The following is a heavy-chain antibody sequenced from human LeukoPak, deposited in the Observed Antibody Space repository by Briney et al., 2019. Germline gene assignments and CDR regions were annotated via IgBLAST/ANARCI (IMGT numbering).Heavy chain of an antibody. D-gene: IGHD3-22*01. CDR2: INHSGST. J-gene: IGHJ4*02. Sequence: SETLSPTCAVYGGSFSGYYWSWIRQPPGKGLEWIGEINHSGSTNYNPSLKSRVTISVDTSKNQFSLKLSSVTAADTAVYYCATKYYYDSSGTSSLFDYWGQGTLVTVSS. CDR3: ATKYYYDSSGTSSLFDY. V-gene: IGHV4-34*01. CDR1: GGSFSGYY.